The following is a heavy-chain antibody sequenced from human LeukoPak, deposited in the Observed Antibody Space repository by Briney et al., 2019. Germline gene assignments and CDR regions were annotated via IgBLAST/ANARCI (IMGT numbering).Heavy chain of an antibody. J-gene: IGHJ6*02. CDR2: ISAGNGNT. Sequence: GASVKVSCKASGYTFTSYAIHWVRQAPGQRLEWMGWISAGNGNTKYSQNFQGRVTFISNTSATTAFMELSSLRSEDAAVYYCARDGPCSGGCYYYYYGMDVWGQGTTVTVSS. CDR3: ARDGPCSGGCYYYYYGMDV. CDR1: GYTFTSYA. D-gene: IGHD2-15*01. V-gene: IGHV1-3*01.